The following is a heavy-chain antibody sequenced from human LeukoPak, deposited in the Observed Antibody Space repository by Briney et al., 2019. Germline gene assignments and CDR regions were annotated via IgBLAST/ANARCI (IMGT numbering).Heavy chain of an antibody. CDR2: ISYDGSNK. V-gene: IGHV3-30*18. J-gene: IGHJ4*02. CDR3: AKDRGNYFDY. Sequence: GGSLRLSCAASGFTFSSYGMHWVRQAPGKGLEWVAVISYDGSNKYYADSVKGRFTISRDNSKNTLYLQMNSLRAEDTAVYYCAKDRGNYFDYWGQGTLVTVSS. CDR1: GFTFSSYG. D-gene: IGHD6-25*01.